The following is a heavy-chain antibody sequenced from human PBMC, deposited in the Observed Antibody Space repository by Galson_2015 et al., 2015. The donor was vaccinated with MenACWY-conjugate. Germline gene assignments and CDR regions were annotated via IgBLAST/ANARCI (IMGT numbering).Heavy chain of an antibody. CDR1: GFTFSSYS. V-gene: IGHV3-21*01. CDR3: ASTPRGTSYGMDV. J-gene: IGHJ6*02. D-gene: IGHD1-1*01. CDR2: ISSSSYI. Sequence: SLRLSCAASGFTFSSYSMNWVRQAPGKGLEWVSSISSSSYIYYADSVKGRFTISRDNSKNSLYLQMNSLRAEDTAVYYCASTPRGTSYGMDVWGQGTTVTVSS.